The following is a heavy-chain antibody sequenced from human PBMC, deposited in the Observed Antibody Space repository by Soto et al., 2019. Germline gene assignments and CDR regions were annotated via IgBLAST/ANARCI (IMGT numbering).Heavy chain of an antibody. J-gene: IGHJ5*02. CDR3: EREAAGDWFDP. Sequence: PGGSLRLSCAVSGFTFSSYAMHWVRQAPGKGLEWVASISFDGSNKYYADSVKGRFTISRDISKNTLYLQMNSLRVEDTAVYHCEREAAGDWFDPWGQGTLVTVSS. D-gene: IGHD3-10*01. CDR1: GFTFSSYA. V-gene: IGHV3-30-3*01. CDR2: ISFDGSNK.